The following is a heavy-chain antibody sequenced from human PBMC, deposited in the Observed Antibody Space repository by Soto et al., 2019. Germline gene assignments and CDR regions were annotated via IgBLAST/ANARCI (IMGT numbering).Heavy chain of an antibody. CDR2: IYYSGST. D-gene: IGHD4-17*01. CDR3: ARQRSATVTRFEY. Sequence: SETLSLTCTVSGGSISSSSYYWGLIRQPPGKGLEWIGSIYYSGSTYYNPSLKSRVTISVDTSKNQFSLKLSSVTAADTAVYYCARQRSATVTRFEYWGQGTLVTVSS. CDR1: GGSISSSSYY. J-gene: IGHJ4*02. V-gene: IGHV4-39*01.